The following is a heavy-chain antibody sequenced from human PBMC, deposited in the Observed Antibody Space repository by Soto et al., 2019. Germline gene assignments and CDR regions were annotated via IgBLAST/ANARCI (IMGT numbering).Heavy chain of an antibody. D-gene: IGHD1-26*01. Sequence: QVQLVESGGGVVQPGRSLRLSCGASGFNFSSYGMHWVRQAPGKGLEWVAVISYDGNNKDYADSVKGRFTISRDNSXNTLYLQMNSQRAEDTAVFYCAKGLVGYVFGVQDYYFGMDVWGQGTTVTVSS. J-gene: IGHJ6*02. V-gene: IGHV3-30*18. CDR2: ISYDGNNK. CDR1: GFNFSSYG. CDR3: AKGLVGYVFGVQDYYFGMDV.